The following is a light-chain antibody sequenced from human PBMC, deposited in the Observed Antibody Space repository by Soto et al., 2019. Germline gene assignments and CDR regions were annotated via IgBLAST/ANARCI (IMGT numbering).Light chain of an antibody. J-gene: IGLJ2*01. V-gene: IGLV2-8*01. CDR2: EVT. CDR3: DSYAGSNNLV. CDR1: SSDVGGYNY. Sequence: QSALTQPPSASGSPGQSATISCTGTSSDVGGYNYVSWYQQHPGKAPKLMIYEVTKRPSGVPDRFSGSKSGNTASLTVSGLQAEDEADYYCDSYAGSNNLVFGGGTKLTVL.